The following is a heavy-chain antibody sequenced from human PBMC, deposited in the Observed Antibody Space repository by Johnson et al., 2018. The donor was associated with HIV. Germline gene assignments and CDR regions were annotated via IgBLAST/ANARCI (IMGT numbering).Heavy chain of an antibody. Sequence: VQLLESGGGVVQPGRSLRLSCVASGFTFDDYGMTWVRQAPGQGLEWVSGINWNGGSTAYADSVKGRFTISRDNAKNSLYLQMNSLGVEDTALYYCARGWLGLDAFDIWGQGTMVTVSS. CDR3: ARGWLGLDAFDI. CDR1: GFTFDDYG. CDR2: INWNGGST. J-gene: IGHJ3*02. V-gene: IGHV3-20*04. D-gene: IGHD6-19*01.